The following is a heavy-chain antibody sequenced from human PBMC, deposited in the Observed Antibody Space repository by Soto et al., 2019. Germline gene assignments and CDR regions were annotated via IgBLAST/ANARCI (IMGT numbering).Heavy chain of an antibody. CDR2: ISGSGGST. D-gene: IGHD3-22*01. Sequence: EVQLLESGGGLVQPGGSLRLSCAASGFTFSSYAMSWVRQAPGKGLEWVSAISGSGGSTYYADSVKGRFTISRDNSKNTLYLQMNSLRAEDTAVYYCASYPSSGYYPYYYYGMDVWGQGTTVTVSS. J-gene: IGHJ6*02. CDR1: GFTFSSYA. V-gene: IGHV3-23*01. CDR3: ASYPSSGYYPYYYYGMDV.